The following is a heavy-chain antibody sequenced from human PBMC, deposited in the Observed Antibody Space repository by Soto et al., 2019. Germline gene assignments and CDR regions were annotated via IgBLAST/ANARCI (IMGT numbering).Heavy chain of an antibody. CDR2: ITPDGSEK. V-gene: IGHV3-7*01. Sequence: EVQLVESGGGLVQPGGSLRLSCAASGFTFSSYWMSWVRQAPGKGLEWVANITPDGSEKYYVDSVKGRFTISRDNAKYSLFLQMNRLRVEDMAVYYCVSRRDYWGQGTLVTVSS. CDR3: VSRRDY. J-gene: IGHJ4*02. CDR1: GFTFSSYW.